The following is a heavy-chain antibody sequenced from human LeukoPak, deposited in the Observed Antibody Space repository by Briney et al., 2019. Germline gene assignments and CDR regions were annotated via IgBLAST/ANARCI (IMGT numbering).Heavy chain of an antibody. V-gene: IGHV4-59*12. J-gene: IGHJ4*02. CDR1: GGSMNSYS. CDR3: ARITSGLRYFDWSKVDY. CDR2: IYYSGST. Sequence: SETLSLTCTVSGGSMNSYSWSWIRQPPGKGLEWIGSIYYSGSTYYNPSLKSRVTISVDTSKNQFSLKLSSVTAADTAVYYCARITSGLRYFDWSKVDYWGQGTLVTVSS. D-gene: IGHD3-9*01.